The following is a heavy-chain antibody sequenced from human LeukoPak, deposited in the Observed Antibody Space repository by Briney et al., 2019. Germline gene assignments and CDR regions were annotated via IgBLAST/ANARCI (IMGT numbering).Heavy chain of an antibody. CDR2: IYHSGST. CDR1: GGSMNSGEYY. J-gene: IGHJ2*01. CDR3: ARDLEYFDL. V-gene: IGHV4-39*07. Sequence: PSETLSLTCTVSGGSMNSGEYYWSWIRQPPGKGLEWIGEIYHSGSTNYNPSLKSRVTISVDKSKNQFSLKLSSVTAADTAVYYCARDLEYFDLWGRGTLVTVSS.